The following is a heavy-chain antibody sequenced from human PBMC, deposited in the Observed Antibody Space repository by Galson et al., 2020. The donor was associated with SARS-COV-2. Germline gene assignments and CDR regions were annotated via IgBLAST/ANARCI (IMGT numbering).Heavy chain of an antibody. D-gene: IGHD1-26*01. CDR3: ASSAGYYRAFDI. Sequence: GESLKIPCKASGYTFTSYGISWVRQAPGQGLEWMGWISAYNGNTNYAQKLQGRVTMTTDTSTSTAYMELRSLRSDDTAVYYCASSAGYYRAFDIWGQGTMVTGSS. J-gene: IGHJ3*02. CDR1: GYTFTSYG. V-gene: IGHV1-18*01. CDR2: ISAYNGNT.